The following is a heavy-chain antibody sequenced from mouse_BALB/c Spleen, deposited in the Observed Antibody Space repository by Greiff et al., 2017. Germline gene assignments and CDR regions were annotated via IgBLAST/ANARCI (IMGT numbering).Heavy chain of an antibody. D-gene: IGHD3-1*01. CDR3: ARSGSGRGFAY. V-gene: IGHV1-4*02. J-gene: IGHJ3*01. CDR2: INPSSGYT. Sequence: QVQLKESAAELARPGASVKMSCKASGYTFTSYTMHWVKQRPGQGLEWIGYINPSSGYTEYNQKFKDKTTLTADKSSSTAYMQLSSLTSEDSAVYYCARSGSGRGFAYWGQGTLVTVSA. CDR1: GYTFTSYT.